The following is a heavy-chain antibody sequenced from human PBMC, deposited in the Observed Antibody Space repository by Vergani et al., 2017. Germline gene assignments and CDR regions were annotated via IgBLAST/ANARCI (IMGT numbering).Heavy chain of an antibody. V-gene: IGHV1-69*12. Sequence: QVQLVQSGAEVKKPGSSVKVSCKASGGTFSSYAISWVRQAPGQGLEWMGGIIPIFGTANYAQKVQGRVTITADESTSTAYMELSSLRSEDTAVYYCARDFGYCSGGSCDGMDVWGQGTTVTVSS. CDR3: ARDFGYCSGGSCDGMDV. CDR2: IIPIFGTA. CDR1: GGTFSSYA. J-gene: IGHJ6*02. D-gene: IGHD2-15*01.